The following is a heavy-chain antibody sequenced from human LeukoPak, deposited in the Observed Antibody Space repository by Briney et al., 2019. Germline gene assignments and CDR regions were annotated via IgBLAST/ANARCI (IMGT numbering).Heavy chain of an antibody. V-gene: IGHV4-4*07. CDR1: GGSISSYY. Sequence: PSETLCLTCTVSGGSISSYYWSWIRQPAGKGLEWIARIYTSGSTNYNPSLKRRVTMSVDTSKNQFSLKLSSVTAADTAVYYCARASGWHGGYRYGRHYYYGMDVWGQGTTVTVSS. D-gene: IGHD5-18*01. CDR3: ARASGWHGGYRYGRHYYYGMDV. J-gene: IGHJ6*02. CDR2: IYTSGST.